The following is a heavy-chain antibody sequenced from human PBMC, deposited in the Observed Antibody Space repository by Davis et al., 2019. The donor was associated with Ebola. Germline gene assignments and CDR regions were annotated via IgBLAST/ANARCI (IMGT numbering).Heavy chain of an antibody. V-gene: IGHV3-66*03. Sequence: GESLKISCAASGFTVGSKYMNWVRQAPGKGLEWVSVIYSIGNTYYADSVKGRFTISRDSSKNMVFLQMDNLRPEDSAIYFCAGDDGDSVEDGWFDPWGQGTRVIVSS. CDR2: IYSIGNT. D-gene: IGHD4-17*01. CDR3: AGDDGDSVEDGWFDP. J-gene: IGHJ5*02. CDR1: GFTVGSKY.